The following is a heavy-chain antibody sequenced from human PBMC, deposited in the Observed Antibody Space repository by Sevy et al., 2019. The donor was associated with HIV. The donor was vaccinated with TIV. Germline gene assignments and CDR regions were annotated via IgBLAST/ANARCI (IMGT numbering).Heavy chain of an antibody. CDR1: GFTFRTYW. V-gene: IGHV3-7*01. Sequence: GGSLRLSCAASGFTFRTYWMTWIRQAPGKGLEWVASIKQAGTEKYHVDSLKGRFTISRDNAENSLFLQMNSLRAEDTALYYCARLANFAMDVWGQGTTVTVSS. J-gene: IGHJ6*02. D-gene: IGHD5-12*01. CDR3: ARLANFAMDV. CDR2: IKQAGTEK.